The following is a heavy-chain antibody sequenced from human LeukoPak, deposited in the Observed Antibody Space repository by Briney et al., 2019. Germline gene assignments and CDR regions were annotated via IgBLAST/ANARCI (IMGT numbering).Heavy chain of an antibody. Sequence: PSETLSLTCAVYGGSFSGHYGSWIRQPPGKGLEWIGEINHRGSTNYHPSLKSRVTISGDTSKNQFSLKLSSVTAADTAVYYCVGYYYGSGSYHNYPNCDYWGQGTLVTVSS. CDR3: VGYYYGSGSYHNYPNCDY. D-gene: IGHD3-10*01. CDR2: INHRGST. J-gene: IGHJ4*02. V-gene: IGHV4-34*01. CDR1: GGSFSGHY.